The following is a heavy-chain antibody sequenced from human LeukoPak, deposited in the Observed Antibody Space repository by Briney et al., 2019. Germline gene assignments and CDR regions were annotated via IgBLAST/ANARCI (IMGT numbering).Heavy chain of an antibody. CDR1: GFTFGDYT. Sequence: GGSLRLSCTASGFTFGDYTMHWVRQAPGKGLEWVSFIRIKAYGGTTAYAASVKDRFTISRDDSKSIAYLQMNSLRAEDTAIYYCAKGSGWYNWGQGTLVTVSS. D-gene: IGHD6-19*01. CDR2: IRIKAYGGTT. V-gene: IGHV3-49*04. CDR3: AKGSGWYN. J-gene: IGHJ4*02.